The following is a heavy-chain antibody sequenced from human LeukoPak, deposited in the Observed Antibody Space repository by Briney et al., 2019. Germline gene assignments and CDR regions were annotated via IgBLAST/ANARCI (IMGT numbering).Heavy chain of an antibody. Sequence: ASVKVSCKASGYTFTNYGIHWVRQAPGQGLEWMGWISSYNGNTKYAQNLQGRVTMTTDTSTSTAYMELRSLRSDDTAVYYCARGPLGAAFDSWGQGTLVTVSS. V-gene: IGHV1-18*01. CDR1: GYTFTNYG. CDR3: ARGPLGAAFDS. D-gene: IGHD3-16*01. J-gene: IGHJ4*02. CDR2: ISSYNGNT.